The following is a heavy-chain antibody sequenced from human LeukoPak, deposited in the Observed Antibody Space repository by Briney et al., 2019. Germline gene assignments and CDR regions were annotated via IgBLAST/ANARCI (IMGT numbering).Heavy chain of an antibody. CDR1: GFTFSDYY. CDR3: ARVGYDSSGRFDY. Sequence: GGSLRLSCAASGFTFSDYYMTWIRQAPGKGLEWVSYISSSGSIIYYADSVKGRFIISRDNAKNSLYLQMNSLRAEDTAVYFCARVGYDSSGRFDYWGQGTLVTVSS. CDR2: ISSSGSII. V-gene: IGHV3-11*04. J-gene: IGHJ4*02. D-gene: IGHD3-22*01.